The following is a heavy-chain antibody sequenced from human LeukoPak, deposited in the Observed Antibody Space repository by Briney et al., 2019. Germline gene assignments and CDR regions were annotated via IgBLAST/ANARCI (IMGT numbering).Heavy chain of an antibody. J-gene: IGHJ6*03. CDR2: ISGSGGST. D-gene: IGHD3-10*01. CDR1: GFTFSSYA. Sequence: TGGSLRLSCAASGFTFSSYAMSWVRQAPGKGLGWVSAISGSGGSTYYADSVKGRFTISRDNSKNTLYLQMNSLRAEDTAVYYCAKDVGSYYYYMDVWGKGTTVTVSS. CDR3: AKDVGSYYYYMDV. V-gene: IGHV3-23*01.